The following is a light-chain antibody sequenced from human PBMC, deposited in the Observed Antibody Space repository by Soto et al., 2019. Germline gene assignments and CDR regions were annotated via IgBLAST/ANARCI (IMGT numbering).Light chain of an antibody. Sequence: EIVLTQSPGTLSLSPGERATLSCRASQSVSSSYLAWYQQRPGQAPMLLIYGASSRATGIPDRFSGSVSGTDFTLTISRLEPDDFAVYYCQQYGSSPLTFGGGTKVEIK. J-gene: IGKJ4*01. CDR1: QSVSSSY. V-gene: IGKV3-20*01. CDR3: QQYGSSPLT. CDR2: GAS.